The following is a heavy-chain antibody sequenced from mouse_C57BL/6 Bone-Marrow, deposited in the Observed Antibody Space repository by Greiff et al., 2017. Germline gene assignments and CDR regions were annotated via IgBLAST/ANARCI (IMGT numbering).Heavy chain of an antibody. CDR1: GYTFTSYW. Sequence: EVQLQESGTVLARPGASVKMSCKTSGYTFTSYWMHWVKQRPGQGLEWIGAIYPGNSDTSYNQKFKGQAKLTAVTSASTAYMELSSLTNEDSAVYYFTRNLGGYYVPWLAYWGQGTLVTVSA. CDR3: TRNLGGYYVPWLAY. J-gene: IGHJ3*01. V-gene: IGHV1-5*01. D-gene: IGHD2-3*01. CDR2: IYPGNSDT.